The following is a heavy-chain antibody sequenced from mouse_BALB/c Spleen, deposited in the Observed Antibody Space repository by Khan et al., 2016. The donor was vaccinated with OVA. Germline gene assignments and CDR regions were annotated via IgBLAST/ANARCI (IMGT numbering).Heavy chain of an antibody. CDR3: ARTARIKY. Sequence: VQLKESGPGLVKPSQSLSLTCTVTGYSITSGYGWNWIRQFPGNKLEWMGYISYSGSTNSNPSLKSRFSITRDTSKNQFFLQLNSVTTEDTATYYCARTARIKYWGQGTTLTVSS. CDR1: GYSITSGYG. D-gene: IGHD1-2*01. J-gene: IGHJ2*01. CDR2: ISYSGST. V-gene: IGHV3-2*02.